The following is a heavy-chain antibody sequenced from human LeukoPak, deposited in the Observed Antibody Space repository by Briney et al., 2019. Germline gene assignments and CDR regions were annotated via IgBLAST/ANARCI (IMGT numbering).Heavy chain of an antibody. V-gene: IGHV3-30*18. D-gene: IGHD3-10*01. J-gene: IGHJ6*02. CDR2: ISYDGSNK. CDR1: GFSFSRYG. CDR3: VKDRDGVYNYGPGRSYGLDV. Sequence: GRSLRLSRAVSGFSFSRYGMHWVRQAPGKGLEWVAVISYDGSNKYYADSVKGRFIITRDNFKNTLFLQMNSLRAEDTAVFFCVKDRDGVYNYGPGRSYGLDVWGQGTTVAVSS.